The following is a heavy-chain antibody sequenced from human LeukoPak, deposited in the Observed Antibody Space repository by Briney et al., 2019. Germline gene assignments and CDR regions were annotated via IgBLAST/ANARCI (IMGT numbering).Heavy chain of an antibody. V-gene: IGHV3-11*04. CDR3: AREGNSGYDKWQNAFDI. J-gene: IGHJ3*02. CDR2: ISSSGSTI. D-gene: IGHD5-12*01. Sequence: PGGSLRLSCAASGFTFSDYYMSWIRQAPGKGLEWVSYISSSGSTIYYADSVKGRFTISRDNAKNSLYLQMNSLRAEDTAVYYCAREGNSGYDKWQNAFDIWGQGTMVTVSS. CDR1: GFTFSDYY.